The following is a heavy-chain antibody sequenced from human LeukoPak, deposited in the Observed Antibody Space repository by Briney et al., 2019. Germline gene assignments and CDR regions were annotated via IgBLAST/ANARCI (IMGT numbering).Heavy chain of an antibody. CDR2: IYYSGST. V-gene: IGHV4-59*01. CDR1: GGSIRSYY. J-gene: IGHJ4*02. CDR3: ARSPSDDSSGYPSLGY. D-gene: IGHD3-22*01. Sequence: PSETLSLTCTVSGGSIRSYYWSWIRQPPGKGLEWIGYIYYSGSTNYNPSLKSRVTISVDTSKNQFSLKLSSVTAADTAVYYCARSPSDDSSGYPSLGYWGQGTLVTVSS.